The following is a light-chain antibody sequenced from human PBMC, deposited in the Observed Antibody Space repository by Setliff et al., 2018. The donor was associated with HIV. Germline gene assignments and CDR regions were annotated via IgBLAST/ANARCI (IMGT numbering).Light chain of an antibody. CDR2: DVT. J-gene: IGLJ1*01. CDR1: SSDIGAYNY. Sequence: QSALTQPRSVSGSPGQSVTFSCTGSSSDIGAYNYVSWYQQHPGKAPKLIIYDVTKRPSGVPDRFSGSKSGDTASLTISGPQSEDEADYYCCSYAGTYTYLFGTGTKVT. CDR3: CSYAGTYTYL. V-gene: IGLV2-11*01.